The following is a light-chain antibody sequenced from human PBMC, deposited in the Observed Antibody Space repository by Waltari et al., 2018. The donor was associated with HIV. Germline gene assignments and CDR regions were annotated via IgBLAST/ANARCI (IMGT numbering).Light chain of an antibody. J-gene: IGLJ1*01. CDR3: SSYTSSSTLFV. V-gene: IGLV2-14*01. CDR1: SSDIGGYTF. Sequence: QSALTQPASVSGSPGQSLTLSCTGASSDIGGYTFVSWYQQHPGKAPKLMIYDVSNRPSGVSNRFSGSKSGNTASLTISGLQAEDEADYYCSSYTSSSTLFVFGTGTKVTVL. CDR2: DVS.